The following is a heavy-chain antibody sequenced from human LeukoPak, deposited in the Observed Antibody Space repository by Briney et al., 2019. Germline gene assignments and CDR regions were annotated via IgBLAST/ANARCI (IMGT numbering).Heavy chain of an antibody. CDR1: GYTFTSYT. V-gene: IGHV1-3*01. J-gene: IGHJ4*02. CDR2: INAGNGNT. CDR3: ARDRDLNYFDY. Sequence: ASVKVSCKASGYTFTSYTIHWVRQAPGQRLEWMGWINAGNGNTKYSQKFQGRVTIARDTSASTAYMELSSLRSEDTAVYYCARDRDLNYFDYWGQGTLVTASS.